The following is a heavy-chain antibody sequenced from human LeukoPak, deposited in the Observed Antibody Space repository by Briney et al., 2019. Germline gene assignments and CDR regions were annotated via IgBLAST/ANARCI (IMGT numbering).Heavy chain of an antibody. Sequence: GSLRLSCAASGFTFSSYTMHWVRPAPGKGLEWGAVISYDGNNKYYADSVKGRFTISRDNSKNTLFLQMNSLRAEDTAVYYCAKGVDYCSGGSCPADYWGPGTLVTVSS. CDR3: AKGVDYCSGGSCPADY. CDR1: GFTFSSYT. CDR2: ISYDGNNK. J-gene: IGHJ4*02. V-gene: IGHV3-30*04. D-gene: IGHD2-15*01.